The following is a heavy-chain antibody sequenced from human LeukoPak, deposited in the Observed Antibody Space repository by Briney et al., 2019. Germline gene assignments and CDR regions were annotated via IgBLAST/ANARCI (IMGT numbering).Heavy chain of an antibody. V-gene: IGHV1-69*05. J-gene: IGHJ6*03. D-gene: IGHD3-9*01. CDR1: GGTFSSYA. Sequence: SVKVSCKASGGTFSSYAISWVRQAPGQWLEWMGGIIPIFGTANYAQKFQGRVTITTDESTSTAYMELSSLRSEDTAVYYCARVARHYDILTGYYPIYYYYYMDVWGKGTTVTVSS. CDR2: IIPIFGTA. CDR3: ARVARHYDILTGYYPIYYYYYMDV.